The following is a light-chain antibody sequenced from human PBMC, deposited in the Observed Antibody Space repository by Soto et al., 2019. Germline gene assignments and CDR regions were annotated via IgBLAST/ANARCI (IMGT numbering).Light chain of an antibody. CDR1: QSVSSY. CDR3: QQRSNWPPFT. V-gene: IGKV3-11*01. J-gene: IGKJ3*01. CDR2: DAA. Sequence: EIVLTQSPATLSLSPGERATLSCRASQSVSSYLSWFQQKPGQAPRLLIYDAANRATVIPARFSGSGSGTAFTLTISSLEPKDFAVYYCQQRSNWPPFTFGPGTKVDIK.